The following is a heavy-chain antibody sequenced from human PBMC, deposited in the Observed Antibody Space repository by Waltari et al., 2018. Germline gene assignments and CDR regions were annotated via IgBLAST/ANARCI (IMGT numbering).Heavy chain of an antibody. D-gene: IGHD3-22*01. Sequence: QVQLVESGGGMVQPGGSLRLSWAASGFRPRSYCLHWVRRAPGKGLEWVALIWYDGSNKNYVDSVKGRFTISRDNSKNTLYLQMNSLRAEDTAVYYCARDGYYDSSGYYNDYGAFDIWGQGTMVTVSS. CDR3: ARDGYYDSSGYYNDYGAFDI. J-gene: IGHJ3*02. CDR2: IWYDGSNK. CDR1: GFRPRSYC. V-gene: IGHV3-33*08.